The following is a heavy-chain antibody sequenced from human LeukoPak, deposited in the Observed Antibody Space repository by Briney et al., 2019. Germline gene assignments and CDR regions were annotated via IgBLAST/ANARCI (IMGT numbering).Heavy chain of an antibody. Sequence: SETLSLTCAVYGASFSGYYWSWIRQPPGKGLEWIGELTQSGSTNYNPSLKSRVTISLDTSKNQLSLKLSSVTAADAAVYYCARWDPGVLTGYDYWGQGTQVNVSA. CDR2: LTQSGST. J-gene: IGHJ4*02. CDR1: GASFSGYY. CDR3: ARWDPGVLTGYDY. D-gene: IGHD3-9*01. V-gene: IGHV4-34*01.